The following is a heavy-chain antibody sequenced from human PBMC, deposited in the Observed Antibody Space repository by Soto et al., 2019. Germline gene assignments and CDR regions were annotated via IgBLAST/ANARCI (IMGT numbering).Heavy chain of an antibody. CDR2: ISAAGDP. J-gene: IGHJ6*02. V-gene: IGHV3-13*05. Sequence: EVQLVESGGGLVQPGGSLRLSCEASGLTFRNNDMHWVRQGTGKGLEWVSGISAAGDPDYADSVEGRFTISRENAQNSFFLQMNSLRVGDTAVYYCARTDRDFYGLDVWGQGTTVIVSS. CDR3: ARTDRDFYGLDV. CDR1: GLTFRNND.